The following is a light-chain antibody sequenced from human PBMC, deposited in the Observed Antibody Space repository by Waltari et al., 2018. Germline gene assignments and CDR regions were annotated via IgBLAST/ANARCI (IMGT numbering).Light chain of an antibody. CDR3: CSYAGRYTNYV. Sequence: QSALTQPRSVSGSPGQSVTISCTGTRSDVGAYDYVPWYQPRPGKAPNLIIYDVTERPSGVPDRFSGSKSDNKASLTISGLQADDEADYYCCSYAGRYTNYVFGSGTKVTVL. J-gene: IGLJ1*01. V-gene: IGLV2-11*01. CDR2: DVT. CDR1: RSDVGAYDY.